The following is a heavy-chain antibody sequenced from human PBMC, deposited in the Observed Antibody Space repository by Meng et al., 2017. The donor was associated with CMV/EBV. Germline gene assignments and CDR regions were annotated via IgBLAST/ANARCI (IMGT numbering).Heavy chain of an antibody. Sequence: SGYTLSCEGMHWVREAAGKGIEWVRGISTSGDKTYYAKDVKGRVTITRDNSMNTLYLQMNSLRAEDTAVYYCANDRVWATWNYFDYWGQGTLVTVSS. CDR2: ISTSGDKT. J-gene: IGHJ4*02. D-gene: IGHD1-26*01. CDR1: GYTLSCEG. V-gene: IGHV3-23*01. CDR3: ANDRVWATWNYFDY.